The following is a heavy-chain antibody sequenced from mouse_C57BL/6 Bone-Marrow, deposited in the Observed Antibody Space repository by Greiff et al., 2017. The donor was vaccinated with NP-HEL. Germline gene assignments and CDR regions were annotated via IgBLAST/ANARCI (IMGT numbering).Heavy chain of an antibody. J-gene: IGHJ2*01. CDR3: ARRGLYYDYP. CDR1: GYTFTSYW. D-gene: IGHD2-4*01. Sequence: QVQPQQPGAELVKPGASVKMSCKASGYTFTSYWITWVKQRPGQGLEWIGDIYPGSGSTNYNEKFKSKATLTVDTSSSTAYMQLSSLTSEDSAVYYCARRGLYYDYPWGKGTTLTVSS. V-gene: IGHV1-55*01. CDR2: IYPGSGST.